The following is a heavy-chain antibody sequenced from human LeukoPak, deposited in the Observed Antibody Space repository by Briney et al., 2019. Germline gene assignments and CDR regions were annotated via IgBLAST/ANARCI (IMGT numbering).Heavy chain of an antibody. CDR2: INPSGGST. J-gene: IGHJ4*02. CDR1: GYTFTSYY. Sequence: ASVKVSCTASGYTFTSYYMHWVRQAPGQGLEWMGIINPSGGSTSYAQKFQGRVTMTRDTSTSTVYMELSSLRSEDTAVYYCAGSHTAMVPHFDYWGQGTLVTVSS. V-gene: IGHV1-46*01. CDR3: AGSHTAMVPHFDY. D-gene: IGHD5-18*01.